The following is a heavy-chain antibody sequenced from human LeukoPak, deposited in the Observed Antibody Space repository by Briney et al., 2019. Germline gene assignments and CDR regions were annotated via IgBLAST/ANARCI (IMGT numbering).Heavy chain of an antibody. J-gene: IGHJ5*02. CDR2: INSDGSST. D-gene: IGHD2-2*01. V-gene: IGHV3-74*01. CDR3: AREKYQLPPTHWFDP. Sequence: GGSLRLSCAASGFTFSSYWMHWVRQAPGKGLVWVSRINSDGSSTSYADSVKGRFTISRDNAKNTLYLQMNSLRAEDTAVYYCAREKYQLPPTHWFDPWGQGTLATVSS. CDR1: GFTFSSYW.